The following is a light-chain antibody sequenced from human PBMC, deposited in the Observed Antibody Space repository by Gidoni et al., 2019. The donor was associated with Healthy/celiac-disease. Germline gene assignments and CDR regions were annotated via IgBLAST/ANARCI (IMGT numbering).Light chain of an antibody. V-gene: IGKV1-39*01. CDR3: QQSYRTPGT. CDR2: AAS. Sequence: DIQMTQSPSSLSASVGDRVTITCRASQSISSYLNWYQQKPGKAPKLLIYAASSLQSGVPSRFSGSGSGTDFTLTISSLQPEDFAIYYCQQSYRTPGTFGQGTRLEIK. J-gene: IGKJ5*01. CDR1: QSISSY.